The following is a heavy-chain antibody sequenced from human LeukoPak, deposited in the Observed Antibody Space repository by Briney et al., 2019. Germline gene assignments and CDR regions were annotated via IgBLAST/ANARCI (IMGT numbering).Heavy chain of an antibody. CDR3: ARVLRYFDWSDMGPGAFDI. CDR1: GFIFSSYG. CDR2: IRYDGTNK. Sequence: PGGSLRLSCAASGFIFSSYGMHWVRQAPGKGLEWVAFIRYDGTNKYYADSVKGRFTISRDNSKNTLYLQMNSLRAEDTAVYYCARVLRYFDWSDMGPGAFDIWGQGTMVTVSS. J-gene: IGHJ3*02. D-gene: IGHD3-9*01. V-gene: IGHV3-30*02.